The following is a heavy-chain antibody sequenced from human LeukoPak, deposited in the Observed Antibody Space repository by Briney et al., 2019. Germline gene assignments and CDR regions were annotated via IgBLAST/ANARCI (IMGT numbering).Heavy chain of an antibody. J-gene: IGHJ4*02. CDR1: GYTFTSYY. Sequence: ASVKVSCKASGYTFTSYYMHLVRHAPGQGLEWMGIINPSGGSTSYAQKFHGRVTITRDTSTRTVYMELSSLRSEGRAVYYCAREIVGATKGFDYWGQGTLVTVSS. CDR3: AREIVGATKGFDY. CDR2: INPSGGST. D-gene: IGHD1-26*01. V-gene: IGHV1-46*01.